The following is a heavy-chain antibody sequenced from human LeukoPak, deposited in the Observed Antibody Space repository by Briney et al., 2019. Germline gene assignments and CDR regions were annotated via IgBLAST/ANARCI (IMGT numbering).Heavy chain of an antibody. J-gene: IGHJ5*02. Sequence: SETLSLTCTVSGGSISSGGYYWSWIRQHPGKGLEWIGYIYYSGSTHYNPSLKSRVTISVDTSKNQFSLKLSSVTAADTAVYYCARDKNFFSNWFDPWGQGTLVTVSS. CDR2: IYYSGST. V-gene: IGHV4-31*03. CDR3: ARDKNFFSNWFDP. CDR1: GGSISSGGYY. D-gene: IGHD3-3*01.